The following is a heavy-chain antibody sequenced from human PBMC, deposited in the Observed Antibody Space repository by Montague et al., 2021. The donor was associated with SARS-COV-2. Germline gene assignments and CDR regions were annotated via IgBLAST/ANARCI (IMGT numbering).Heavy chain of an antibody. J-gene: IGHJ4*02. CDR2: IVYSGSR. V-gene: IGHV4-39*07. CDR1: GDSVNSTTYY. Sequence: SETLSLTCTVSGDSVNSTTYYWAWIRQPPGKGLEYIGTIVYSGSRYYNPSLKSRVTMSVDTSKNQFSLKLYSVTAADTVVYYCARVGGGRSFYYWGQGILVTVSS. D-gene: IGHD3-16*01. CDR3: ARVGGGRSFYY.